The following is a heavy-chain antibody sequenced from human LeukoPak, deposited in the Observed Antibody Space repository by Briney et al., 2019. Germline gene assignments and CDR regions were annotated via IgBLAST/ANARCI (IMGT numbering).Heavy chain of an antibody. CDR2: INPNSGGT. J-gene: IGHJ4*02. CDR1: GYTFTGYY. CDR3: ARDGGYCSSTSCSTLFDY. V-gene: IGHV1-2*02. Sequence: ASVKVSCKASGYTFTGYYMHWVRQAPGQGLEWMGWINPNSGGTNYAQKFQGRVTMTRDTSISTAYMELSRLRSDDTAVYYCARDGGYCSSTSCSTLFDYGGQGTLVTVSS. D-gene: IGHD2-2*01.